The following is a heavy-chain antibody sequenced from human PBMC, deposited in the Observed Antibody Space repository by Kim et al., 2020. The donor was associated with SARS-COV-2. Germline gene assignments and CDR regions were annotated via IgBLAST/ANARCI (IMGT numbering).Heavy chain of an antibody. D-gene: IGHD1-26*01. V-gene: IGHV4-39*01. CDR3: ASLNRGAYRYYFDY. CDR2: IYYAGST. CDR1: GQSIKTNSFF. Sequence: SETLSLTCSVSGQSIKTNSFFWGWIRQPPGKGLEWIGTIYYAGSTYFNPSLKSRVTISVDTSKNQFSLNLSSVTATDTAVYYCASLNRGAYRYYFDYWGPGAPVTVSS. J-gene: IGHJ4*03.